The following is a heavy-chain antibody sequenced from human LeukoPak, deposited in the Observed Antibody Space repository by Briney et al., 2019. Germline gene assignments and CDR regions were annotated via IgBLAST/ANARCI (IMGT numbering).Heavy chain of an antibody. J-gene: IGHJ4*02. CDR1: GYTFDIYW. V-gene: IGHV5-51*01. Sequence: GESLQISCNASGYTFDIYWIGCVRQLPAKGLEWMGIIYPRDSDTRYSPSFQGQVTISADKSISTAYLQWNSLKASDTAMYYCARHIQGYSAHYWGQGTLVTVSS. CDR3: ARHIQGYSAHY. D-gene: IGHD5-18*01. CDR2: IYPRDSDT.